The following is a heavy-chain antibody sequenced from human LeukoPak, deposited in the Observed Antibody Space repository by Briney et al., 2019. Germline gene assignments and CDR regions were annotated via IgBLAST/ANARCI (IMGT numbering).Heavy chain of an antibody. J-gene: IGHJ4*02. D-gene: IGHD3-10*01. CDR1: GFTYISYA. Sequence: GGSLSLSCTASGFTYISYAMSWVRQAPGKGLEWVSAISGSGGSTYYADSVKGRFTISRDNSKNTLYLQMNSLRAEDTAVYYCAKDSKVSLVRGVHSVYWGQEALVTVSS. CDR3: AKDSKVSLVRGVHSVY. CDR2: ISGSGGST. V-gene: IGHV3-23*01.